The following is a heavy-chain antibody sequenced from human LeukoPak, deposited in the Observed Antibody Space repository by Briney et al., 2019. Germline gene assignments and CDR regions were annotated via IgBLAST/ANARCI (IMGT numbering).Heavy chain of an antibody. J-gene: IGHJ4*02. V-gene: IGHV3-21*01. CDR2: ISSSSSYI. CDR3: ARGIRYFVWYFDY. D-gene: IGHD3-9*01. Sequence: GGSLRLSCAASGFTFSSYSMNWVRQAPGKGLEWVSSISSSSSYIYYADSVKGRFTISRDNAKNSLYLQMNSLRAEDTAVYYCARGIRYFVWYFDYWGQGTLVTVSS. CDR1: GFTFSSYS.